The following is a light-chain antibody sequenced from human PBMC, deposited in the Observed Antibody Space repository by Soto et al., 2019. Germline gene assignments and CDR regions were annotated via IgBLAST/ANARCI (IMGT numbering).Light chain of an antibody. Sequence: QSALTQPASVSGSPGQSITISCTGTSSDVGGYKSVSWYQQYPGKAPKLIIYEVSNRPSGLSNRFSGSKSGNTASLTISGLQAEDEPDYYCSSYTSGSTVVFGGGTKLTVL. CDR1: SSDVGGYKS. CDR3: SSYTSGSTVV. CDR2: EVS. J-gene: IGLJ2*01. V-gene: IGLV2-14*01.